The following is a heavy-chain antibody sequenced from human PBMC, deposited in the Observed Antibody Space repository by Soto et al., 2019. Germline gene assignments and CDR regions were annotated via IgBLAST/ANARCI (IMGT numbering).Heavy chain of an antibody. CDR3: ARSQGSSTSLEIYYYYYYGMDV. Sequence: SVKVSCKASGGTFSSYAISWVRQTPGQGLEWMGGIIPISDTTNYAQKFQGRVTITADEPTSTAYMELSSLRSEDTAVYYCARSQGSSTSLEIYYYYYYGMDVWGQGTTVTVSS. CDR1: GGTFSSYA. V-gene: IGHV1-69*13. CDR2: IIPISDTT. D-gene: IGHD2-2*01. J-gene: IGHJ6*02.